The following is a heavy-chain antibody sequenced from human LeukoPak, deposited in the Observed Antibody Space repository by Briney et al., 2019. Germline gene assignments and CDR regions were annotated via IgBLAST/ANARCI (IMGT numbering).Heavy chain of an antibody. CDR1: GYTFTGYY. CDR3: ARANYYYDSSAPDY. V-gene: IGHV1-2*06. D-gene: IGHD3-22*01. J-gene: IGHJ4*02. CDR2: INPNSGRT. Sequence: ASVKVSCKASGYTFTGYYMHWVRQAPGQGLEWMGRINPNSGRTNYAQKFQGRVTMTRDTSISTAYMELSRLRSDDTAVYYCARANYYYDSSAPDYWGQGTLVTVSS.